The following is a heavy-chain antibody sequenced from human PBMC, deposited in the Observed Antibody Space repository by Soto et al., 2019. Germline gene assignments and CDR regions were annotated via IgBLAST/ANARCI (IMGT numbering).Heavy chain of an antibody. J-gene: IGHJ5*02. CDR1: GLAFSSYG. V-gene: IGHV3-33*01. Sequence: QVQLVESGGGVVQPGRSLRLSCEASGLAFSSYGMHWIRQAPGKGLEWVAVIWGDGSNKYYADSVEGRFTISRDNSKNTLYLQMSSLRADDTSMYYCATDDWFDTWGQGTLVTVSS. CDR3: ATDDWFDT. CDR2: IWGDGSNK.